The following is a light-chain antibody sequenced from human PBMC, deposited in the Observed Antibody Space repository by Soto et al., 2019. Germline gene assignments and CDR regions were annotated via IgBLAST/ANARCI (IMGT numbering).Light chain of an antibody. CDR2: GNS. J-gene: IGLJ2*01. V-gene: IGLV1-40*01. CDR3: QSYDSSPRAVV. CDR1: SSNIGAGYD. Sequence: QSVLTQPPSVSGAPGQRVTISCTGSSSNIGAGYDVHWYQQLPGTAPKLLIYGNSNRPSGVPDRFSGSRSGTSASLAITGLQAEDEADYYCQSYDSSPRAVVFGGGTQLTVL.